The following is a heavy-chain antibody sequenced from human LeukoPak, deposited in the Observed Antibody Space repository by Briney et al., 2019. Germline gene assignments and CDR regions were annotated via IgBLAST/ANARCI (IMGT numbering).Heavy chain of an antibody. CDR2: ISYDGSNK. D-gene: IGHD6-13*01. CDR1: GFTFSSYA. J-gene: IGHJ4*02. CDR3: ARDTPAMYSSSWTLDY. V-gene: IGHV3-30-3*01. Sequence: GRSLRLSCAASGFTFSSYAMHWVRQAPGKGLEWVAVISYDGSNKYYADSVKGRFTISRDNSKNTLYLQMNSLRAEDTAVYYCARDTPAMYSSSWTLDYWGQGTLVTVSS.